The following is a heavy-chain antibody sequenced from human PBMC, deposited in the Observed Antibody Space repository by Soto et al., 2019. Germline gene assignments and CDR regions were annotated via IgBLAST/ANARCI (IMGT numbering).Heavy chain of an antibody. CDR2: IIPIFGTA. D-gene: IGHD5-12*01. CDR1: GGTFSSYA. CDR3: ARDSGGDIVATIEDYYYCMDV. J-gene: IGHJ6*02. Sequence: SVKVSCKASGGTFSSYAISWVRQAPGQGLEWMGGIIPIFGTANYAQKFQGRVTITADESTSTAYMELSSLRSEDTAVYYCARDSGGDIVATIEDYYYCMDVWGQGTTVTVSS. V-gene: IGHV1-69*13.